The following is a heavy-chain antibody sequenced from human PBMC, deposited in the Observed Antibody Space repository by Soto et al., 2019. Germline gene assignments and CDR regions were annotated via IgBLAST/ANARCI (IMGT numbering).Heavy chain of an antibody. CDR1: GGSISSGTYY. V-gene: IGHV4-30-4*01. J-gene: IGHJ4*02. D-gene: IGHD4-17*01. Sequence: SETLSLTCTVSGGSISSGTYYWSWIRQPPGKGLEWIGYIYHSGSSQYNPSLKSRVTISIDTSKNQFSLELRSVTAADTAVYYCARDLLDTTVDYYFDYWGPGRLVTVSS. CDR3: ARDLLDTTVDYYFDY. CDR2: IYHSGSS.